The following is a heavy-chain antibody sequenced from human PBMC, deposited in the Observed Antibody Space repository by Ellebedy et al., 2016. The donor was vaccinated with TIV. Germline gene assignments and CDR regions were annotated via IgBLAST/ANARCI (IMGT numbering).Heavy chain of an antibody. V-gene: IGHV4-34*01. D-gene: IGHD3-16*01. Sequence: SETLSLTXAVYGGSFSGYYWSWIRQPPGKGLEWIGEINHSGSTNYNPSLKSRVTISVDTSKNQFSLKLSSVTAADTAVYYCARGLQPMRGRWFDPWGQGTLVTVSS. J-gene: IGHJ5*02. CDR2: INHSGST. CDR3: ARGLQPMRGRWFDP. CDR1: GGSFSGYY.